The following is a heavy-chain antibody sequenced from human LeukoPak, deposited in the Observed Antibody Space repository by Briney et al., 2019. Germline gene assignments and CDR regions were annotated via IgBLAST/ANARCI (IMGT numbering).Heavy chain of an antibody. CDR3: ARPSRSTGPAY. V-gene: IGHV3-48*02. D-gene: IGHD2-2*01. J-gene: IGHJ4*02. CDR1: GFTFSNYS. Sequence: GGSLRLSCAASGFTFSNYSMNWVRQAPGKGLEWVSWISSTSNTIYYADSVKGRFTISRDNAKNSLDLQMNSLRDEDTAVYYCARPSRSTGPAYWGQGALVTVSS. CDR2: ISSTSNTI.